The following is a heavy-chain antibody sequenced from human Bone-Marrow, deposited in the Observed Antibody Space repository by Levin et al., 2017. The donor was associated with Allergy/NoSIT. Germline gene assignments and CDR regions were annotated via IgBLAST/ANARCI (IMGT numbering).Heavy chain of an antibody. D-gene: IGHD2-2*01. CDR1: GFSLTNARMS. J-gene: IGHJ6*03. V-gene: IGHV2-26*01. Sequence: SGPTLVKPPETLTLTCTVSGFSLTNARMSVSWIRQPPGKALEWLAQIFSNDEKSYITSLKTRLTISKDASRSQVVLTMTNMDPVDTATYYCARTRLEYCSSPSCYGATYYYYYYMDVWGEGTTVTVSS. CDR2: IFSNDEK. CDR3: ARTRLEYCSSPSCYGATYYYYYYMDV.